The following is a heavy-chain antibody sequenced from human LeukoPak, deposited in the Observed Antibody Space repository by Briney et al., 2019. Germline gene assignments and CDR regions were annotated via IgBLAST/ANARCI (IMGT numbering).Heavy chain of an antibody. CDR2: ISYDGSNK. Sequence: PGRSLRLSCAASGFTFSSYGMHWVRQAPGKGLEWVAVISYDGSNKYYADSVKGRFTISRDNSKNTLYLQMNSLRAEDTAVYYCAKRASIVGATGGHYGMDVWGQGTTVTVSS. CDR3: AKRASIVGATGGHYGMDV. CDR1: GFTFSSYG. J-gene: IGHJ6*02. D-gene: IGHD1-26*01. V-gene: IGHV3-30*18.